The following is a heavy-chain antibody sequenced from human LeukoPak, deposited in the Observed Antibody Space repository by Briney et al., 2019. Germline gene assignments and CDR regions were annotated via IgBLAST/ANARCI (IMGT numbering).Heavy chain of an antibody. CDR3: ASTPPSGDYKDY. J-gene: IGHJ4*02. CDR2: IYHSGST. V-gene: IGHV4-39*07. Sequence: PSETLSLTCTVSGGSISSSSYYWGWIRQPPGKGLEWIGSIYHSGSTYYNPSLKSRVTISVDTSKNQFSLKLSSVTAADTAVYYCASTPPSGDYKDYWGQGTLVTVSS. D-gene: IGHD4-17*01. CDR1: GGSISSSSYY.